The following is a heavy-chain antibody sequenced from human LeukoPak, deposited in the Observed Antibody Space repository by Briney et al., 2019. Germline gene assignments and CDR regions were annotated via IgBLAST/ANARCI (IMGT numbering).Heavy chain of an antibody. V-gene: IGHV4-34*01. Sequence: SSETLSLTCAVSGGSFSGYYWSWIRQPPRKGLEWIGEINHSGSTNYNPSPKSRVTISVDTSKTQFSLKLSSVTAADTAVYYCARGGIKRTMIVVVSWYFDLWGRGTLVTVSS. D-gene: IGHD3-22*01. CDR2: INHSGST. CDR1: GGSFSGYY. J-gene: IGHJ2*01. CDR3: ARGGIKRTMIVVVSWYFDL.